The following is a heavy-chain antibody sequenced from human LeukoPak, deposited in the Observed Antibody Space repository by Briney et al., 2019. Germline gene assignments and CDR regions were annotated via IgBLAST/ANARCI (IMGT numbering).Heavy chain of an antibody. D-gene: IGHD3-10*01. CDR2: ISHDGSQK. CDR3: ARTGDPLYYYASGNYPEAGGPPDY. V-gene: IGHV3-30*04. Sequence: GGSLRLSCAASKFTFSTYTLHWVRQAPGEGLKWVAVISHDGSQKYYADSVKGRFIISRDNSKNTLYLQMTSLRPDDTAVYYCARTGDPLYYYASGNYPEAGGPPDYWGQGTLVTVSS. CDR1: KFTFSTYT. J-gene: IGHJ4*02.